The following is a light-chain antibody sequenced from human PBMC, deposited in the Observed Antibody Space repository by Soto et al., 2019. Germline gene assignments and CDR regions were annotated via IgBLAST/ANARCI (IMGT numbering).Light chain of an antibody. Sequence: DIQLTQSPSTLSASVGDRATITCRASRIINEGLAWYQKKPGKAPKLLIYDASNLESGVPSRFSGSGSGTEFTLTINSLQPDDLATYYCQETNYYVFGQGTQLEIK. CDR1: RIINEG. CDR2: DAS. CDR3: QETNYYV. J-gene: IGKJ2*01. V-gene: IGKV1-5*01.